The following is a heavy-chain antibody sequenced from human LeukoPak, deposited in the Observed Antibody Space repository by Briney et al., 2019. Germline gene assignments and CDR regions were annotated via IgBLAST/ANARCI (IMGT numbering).Heavy chain of an antibody. D-gene: IGHD3-22*01. J-gene: IGHJ4*02. CDR3: ASFNYDSSGYLYFDY. V-gene: IGHV4-59*12. Sequence: SETLSLTCTVSGGSISSYYWSWIRQPPGKGLEWIGYIYYSGSTNYNPSLKSRVTISVDTSKNQFSLKLSSVTAADTAVYYCASFNYDSSGYLYFDYWGQGTLVTVSS. CDR1: GGSISSYY. CDR2: IYYSGST.